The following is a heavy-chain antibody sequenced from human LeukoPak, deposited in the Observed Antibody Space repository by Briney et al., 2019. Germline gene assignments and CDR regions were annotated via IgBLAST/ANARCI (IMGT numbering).Heavy chain of an antibody. Sequence: GASVKVSCKSSGYTFISYAMHWVRQAPGQRLEWMGWMNAGNGNTKYSQKFQGRVTITRDTSASTAYMELSSLKSEDMAVYYCAREGSMVRGVWIFGFDYWGQGTLVTVSS. CDR1: GYTFISYA. D-gene: IGHD3-10*01. CDR3: AREGSMVRGVWIFGFDY. J-gene: IGHJ4*02. V-gene: IGHV1-3*03. CDR2: MNAGNGNT.